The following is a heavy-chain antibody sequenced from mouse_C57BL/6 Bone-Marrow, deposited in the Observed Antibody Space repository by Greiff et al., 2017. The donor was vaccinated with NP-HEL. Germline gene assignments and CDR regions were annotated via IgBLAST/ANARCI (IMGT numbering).Heavy chain of an antibody. V-gene: IGHV1-63*01. CDR3: ARSLTGTAWFAY. J-gene: IGHJ3*01. CDR2: IYPGGGYT. D-gene: IGHD4-1*01. Sequence: QVQLQQSGAELVRPGTSVKMSCKASGYTFTNYWIGWAKQRPGHGLEWIGDIYPGGGYTNYNEKFKGKATLTADKSSSTAYMQLSSLTSEDSAVYFCARSLTGTAWFAYWGQGTLVTVSA. CDR1: GYTFTNYW.